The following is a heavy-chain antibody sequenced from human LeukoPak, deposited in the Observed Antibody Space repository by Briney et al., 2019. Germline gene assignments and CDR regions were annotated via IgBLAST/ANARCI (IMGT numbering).Heavy chain of an antibody. Sequence: GGSLRLSCAASGFTFSSYAMSWVRQAPGKVLECVSGFSGSGGSTYYADSVKGRFTISRDNAKNSLYLQMNSLRAEDTAVYYCAELGITMIGGVWGKGTTVTISS. CDR2: FSGSGGST. V-gene: IGHV3-23*01. CDR1: GFTFSSYA. CDR3: AELGITMIGGV. J-gene: IGHJ6*04. D-gene: IGHD3-10*02.